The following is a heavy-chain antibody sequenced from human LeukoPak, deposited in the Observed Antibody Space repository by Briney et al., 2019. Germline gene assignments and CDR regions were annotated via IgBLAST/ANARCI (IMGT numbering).Heavy chain of an antibody. Sequence: PGGSLRLSCATSGFTFVDYGLSWVRRAPGKGLEGLCAINYNGAITDYADSVKGRFTVSRDNAKNSLYLQMNSLKAEDTAVYYCARGSIGGKVGYFDYWGQGTLVTVSS. V-gene: IGHV3-20*04. D-gene: IGHD3-16*01. CDR2: INYNGAIT. CDR3: ARGSIGGKVGYFDY. J-gene: IGHJ4*02. CDR1: GFTFVDYG.